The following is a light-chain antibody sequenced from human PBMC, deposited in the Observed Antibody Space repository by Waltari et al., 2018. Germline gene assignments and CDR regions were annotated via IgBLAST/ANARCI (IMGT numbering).Light chain of an antibody. CDR2: QVS. V-gene: IGLV2-8*01. CDR1: SDDVGGYNY. J-gene: IGLJ2*01. Sequence: QSALTQPPSASGSPGQSVTISCTGTSDDVGGYNYVSWYQQHPGKAPKFLIYQVSNRPSGVPYRFSGSKSGNTAALTVSGLQAEDEADYYCSSFAGSNAVLFGGGTKLTVL. CDR3: SSFAGSNAVL.